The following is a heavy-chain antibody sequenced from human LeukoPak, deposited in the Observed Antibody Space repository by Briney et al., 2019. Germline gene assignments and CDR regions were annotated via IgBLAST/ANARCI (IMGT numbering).Heavy chain of an antibody. CDR1: GGSISSGSYY. Sequence: SSETLSLTCTVSGGSISSGSYYWGWIRQPPGKGLEWIGSIYYSGSTYYNPSLKSRVTISVDTSKNQFSLKLSSVTAADTAIYYCARLLSIADAFDIWGQGTMVTVSS. D-gene: IGHD2/OR15-2a*01. CDR3: ARLLSIADAFDI. J-gene: IGHJ3*02. CDR2: IYYSGST. V-gene: IGHV4-39*01.